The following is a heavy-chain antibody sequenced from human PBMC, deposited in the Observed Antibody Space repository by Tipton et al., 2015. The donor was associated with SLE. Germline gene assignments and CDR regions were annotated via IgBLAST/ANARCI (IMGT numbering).Heavy chain of an antibody. V-gene: IGHV4-4*07. CDR1: GGSINSFY. CDR3: ARDSPFRAGLDV. CDR2: LYVSEITGST. Sequence: TLSLTCTVSGGSINSFYWNWVRQSAGKGLEWIGRLYVSEITGSTNYNPSLKGRVTMSVDTSKHQFSLKVTSVTAADTAVYYCARDSPFRAGLDVRGQGTTVTVSS. J-gene: IGHJ6*02.